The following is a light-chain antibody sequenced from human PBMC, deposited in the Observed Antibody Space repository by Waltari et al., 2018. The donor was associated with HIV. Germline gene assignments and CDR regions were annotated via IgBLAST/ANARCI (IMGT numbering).Light chain of an antibody. CDR2: VGTGGVVG. V-gene: IGLV9-49*01. CDR3: GADHGSGSNFVYV. Sequence: QPVLTQPPSASASLGASVTLTCTLSIGSSRYNVDWYQPRPGKGPRLVMRVGTGGVVGSKGDGIPGRFSVLGSGLNPDLTIKGIQEEDEGDYPCGADHGSGSNFVYVFGPGTKVIVL. J-gene: IGLJ1*01. CDR1: IGSSRYN.